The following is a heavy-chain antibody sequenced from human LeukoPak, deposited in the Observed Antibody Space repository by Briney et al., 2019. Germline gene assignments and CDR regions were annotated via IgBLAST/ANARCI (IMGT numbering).Heavy chain of an antibody. CDR3: AKAGRGGAITMVRGVKGDYYYMDV. CDR1: GFTFSRNG. V-gene: IGHV3-23*01. D-gene: IGHD3-10*01. Sequence: GGSLRLSCAASGFTFSRNGMTWVRQAPGKGLEWVSAISGSGGRTYYADSVKGRFTISRDNSKNTLYLQMNSLRAEDTAVYYCAKAGRGGAITMVRGVKGDYYYMDVWGKGTTVTISS. J-gene: IGHJ6*03. CDR2: ISGSGGRT.